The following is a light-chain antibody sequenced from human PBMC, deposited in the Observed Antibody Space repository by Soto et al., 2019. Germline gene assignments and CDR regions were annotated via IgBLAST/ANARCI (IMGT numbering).Light chain of an antibody. J-gene: IGLJ3*02. V-gene: IGLV6-57*04. Sequence: FMLTQPHSVSESPEKTVTISCTRSSGSIASSSVQWYQQRPGSAPSTMIYEDNQRPSGVPDRFSGSIDSSSNSASLTISGLKTEDEADYYCQSYDSSTRVFGGGTKLTVL. CDR1: SGSIASSS. CDR2: EDN. CDR3: QSYDSSTRV.